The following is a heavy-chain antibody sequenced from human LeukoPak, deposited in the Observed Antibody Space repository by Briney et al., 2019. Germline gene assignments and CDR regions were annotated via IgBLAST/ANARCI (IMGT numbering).Heavy chain of an antibody. J-gene: IGHJ4*02. CDR1: GGTFSGYY. Sequence: SETLSLTCAVYGGTFSGYYWSWIRQPPGKGLGWIGEINHSGSTNYKPSLKSRVTISVDTSKNQFSLKLSSVTAADTAVYYCARLSRWDTMVRGVRKRDYWGQGTLVTVSS. CDR3: ARLSRWDTMVRGVRKRDY. CDR2: INHSGST. D-gene: IGHD3-10*01. V-gene: IGHV4-34*01.